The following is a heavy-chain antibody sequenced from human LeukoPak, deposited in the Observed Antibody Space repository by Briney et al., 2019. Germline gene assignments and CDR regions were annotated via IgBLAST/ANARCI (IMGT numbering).Heavy chain of an antibody. CDR2: INHSGNT. CDR1: GGSFSGYY. Sequence: SESLSLTCAVYGGSFSGYYWSWIRQPPGKGPEWIGEINHSGNTNYNPSLKSRVTISVDTSKNQFSLKLSSVTAADTAVYYCARGPYDSSRDWGQGTLVTVSS. CDR3: ARGPYDSSRD. J-gene: IGHJ4*02. D-gene: IGHD3-22*01. V-gene: IGHV4-34*01.